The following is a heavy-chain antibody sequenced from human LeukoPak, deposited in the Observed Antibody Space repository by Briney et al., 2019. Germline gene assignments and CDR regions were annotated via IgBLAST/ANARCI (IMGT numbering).Heavy chain of an antibody. V-gene: IGHV3-20*04. Sequence: GGSLRLSCAASGFTFDDYGMSWVRQAPGKGLEWVSGINWNGGSTGYADSVKGRFTISRDNAKNSLYLQINSLRAEDTALYYCARGDYYGSGSSGGDYWGQGTLVTVSS. D-gene: IGHD3-10*01. CDR3: ARGDYYGSGSSGGDY. CDR2: INWNGGST. J-gene: IGHJ4*02. CDR1: GFTFDDYG.